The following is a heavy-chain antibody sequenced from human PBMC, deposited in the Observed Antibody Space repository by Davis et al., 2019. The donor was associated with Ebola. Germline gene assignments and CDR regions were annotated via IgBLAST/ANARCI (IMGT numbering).Heavy chain of an antibody. D-gene: IGHD6-6*01. CDR3: ARGAGSYSSSRARALLIEN. CDR2: INPSGGST. V-gene: IGHV1-46*01. Sequence: ASVTVSCKASGYTFTSYYMHWVRQAPGQGLEWLGIINPSGGSTSYAQKFQGRVTMTRDTSTSTVYMELSSLGSEDTAVYYCARGAGSYSSSRARALLIENWGQGTLVTVSS. CDR1: GYTFTSYY. J-gene: IGHJ4*02.